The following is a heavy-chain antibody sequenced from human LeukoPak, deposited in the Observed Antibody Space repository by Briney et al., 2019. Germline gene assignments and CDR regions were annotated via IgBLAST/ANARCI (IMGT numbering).Heavy chain of an antibody. D-gene: IGHD3-16*01. CDR1: GCSISSGYY. V-gene: IGHV4-61*01. CDR2: IYYSGST. CDR3: ARDNYVWGNSNWFDP. Sequence: SETLSLTCTVSGCSISSGYYWGWIRQPPGKGLEWIGYIYYSGSTNYNPSLKSRVTISVDTSKNQFSLKLSSVTAADTAVYYCARDNYVWGNSNWFDPWGQGTLVTVSS. J-gene: IGHJ5*02.